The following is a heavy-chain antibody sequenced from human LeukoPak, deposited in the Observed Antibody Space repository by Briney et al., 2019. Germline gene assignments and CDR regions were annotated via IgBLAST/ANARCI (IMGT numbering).Heavy chain of an antibody. Sequence: ASVKVSCKASGYTFTSYDINWVRQATGQGLEWMGWMNPNSGNTGYAQRFQGRITITRNASISTAYMELSSLRSEDTAVYYCARYSILVAGRPQWSFGYWGQGTLVTVSS. V-gene: IGHV1-8*03. CDR2: MNPNSGNT. D-gene: IGHD6-19*01. J-gene: IGHJ4*02. CDR3: ARYSILVAGRPQWSFGY. CDR1: GYTFTSYD.